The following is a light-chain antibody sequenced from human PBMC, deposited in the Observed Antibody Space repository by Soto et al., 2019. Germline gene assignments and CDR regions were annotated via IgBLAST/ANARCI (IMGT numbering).Light chain of an antibody. CDR1: SSDVGGYNY. Sequence: QSALTQPPSASGSPGQSVTISCTGTSSDVGGYNYVSWYQQHPGKAPKLMIYVVSKRPSGVPDRFSGSKSGNTASLTVSGLQAEDEADYYCSSYAGSNSFGTGTKVTVL. J-gene: IGLJ1*01. CDR3: SSYAGSNS. V-gene: IGLV2-8*01. CDR2: VVS.